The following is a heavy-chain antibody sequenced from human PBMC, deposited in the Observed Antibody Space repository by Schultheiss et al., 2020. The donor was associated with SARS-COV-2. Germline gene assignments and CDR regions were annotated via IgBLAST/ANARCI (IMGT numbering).Heavy chain of an antibody. Sequence: GGSLRLSCAASGFTFSSYAMSWVRQAPGKGLEWVSAISGSGSSTYYADSVKGRFTISRDNSKNTLYLQMNSLRAEDTAVYYCAKGVLGYCSSTSCYTPSSPYRGRGYYFDYWGQGTLVTVSS. D-gene: IGHD2-2*02. CDR3: AKGVLGYCSSTSCYTPSSPYRGRGYYFDY. CDR1: GFTFSSYA. CDR2: ISGSGSST. J-gene: IGHJ4*02. V-gene: IGHV3-23*01.